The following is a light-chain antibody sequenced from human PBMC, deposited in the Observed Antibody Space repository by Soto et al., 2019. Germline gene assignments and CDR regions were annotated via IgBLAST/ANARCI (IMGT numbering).Light chain of an antibody. CDR3: QSYDSSLTVV. CDR1: SSNIGAGYD. Sequence: QAVVTQPPSVSGAPGQRVTISCTGSSSNIGAGYDVHWYQQVPGTAHKLLIYGNINRPSGVPDRFSGSKSGTSASLAITGLQADDEADYYCQSYDSSLTVVFGGGTKRTVL. J-gene: IGLJ2*01. CDR2: GNI. V-gene: IGLV1-40*01.